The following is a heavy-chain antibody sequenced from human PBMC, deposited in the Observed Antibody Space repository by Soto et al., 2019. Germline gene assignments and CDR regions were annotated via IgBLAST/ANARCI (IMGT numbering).Heavy chain of an antibody. Sequence: EVQLVESGGGLVQPGGSLRLSCAASGFSFSTYWMSWVRQAPGTGLEWVANIKQDGSETFYVDSLKGRFTISRDNAQNSLHPQMNSLRAEDTAVYYCARDRGRGFYGQYYWGLDVGGQGTTVTVSS. CDR3: ARDRGRGFYGQYYWGLDV. J-gene: IGHJ6*02. V-gene: IGHV3-7*04. D-gene: IGHD4-17*01. CDR2: IKQDGSET. CDR1: GFSFSTYW.